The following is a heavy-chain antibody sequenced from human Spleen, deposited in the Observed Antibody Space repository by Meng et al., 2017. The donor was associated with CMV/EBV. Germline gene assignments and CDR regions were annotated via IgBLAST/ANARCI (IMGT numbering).Heavy chain of an antibody. D-gene: IGHD3-9*01. V-gene: IGHV1-69*10. CDR3: ARGQDDILTGPGYY. CDR2: IIRTLGIA. J-gene: IGHJ4*02. Sequence: ASGGPFSSYAIGRVRQAPGQGLEWMGGIIRTLGIATYAQKFQGRVTITADKSTSTAYMELSSLRAEDTAVYYSARGQDDILTGPGYYWGQGTLVTVSS. CDR1: GGPFSSYA.